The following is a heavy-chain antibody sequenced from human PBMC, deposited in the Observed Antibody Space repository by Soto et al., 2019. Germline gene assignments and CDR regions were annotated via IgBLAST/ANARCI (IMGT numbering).Heavy chain of an antibody. V-gene: IGHV3-30*18. CDR3: AKAYHILTGYYMGY. CDR1: GFTFSSYG. D-gene: IGHD3-9*01. Sequence: QVQLVESGGGVVQPGRSLRLSCAASGFTFSSYGMHWVRQAPGKGLEWVAVISYDGSNKYYADSVKGRFTISRDNSKNTLYLLMNSLRAEATAVYYCAKAYHILTGYYMGYWGQGTLVTVSS. CDR2: ISYDGSNK. J-gene: IGHJ4*02.